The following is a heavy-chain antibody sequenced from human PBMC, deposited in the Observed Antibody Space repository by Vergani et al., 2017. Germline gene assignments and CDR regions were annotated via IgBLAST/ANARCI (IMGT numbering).Heavy chain of an antibody. CDR2: IRNKANDYTT. Sequence: EVQMVESGGGLVKPGGSLRLSCVASGFIFSHYSMNWVRQAPGKGLEWVGRIRNKANDYTTQYAASVKGRFTISRDDSKSYLYLQMNSLQTEDTALYYCVRVKGSNWNDHLYDIWGQGTLVTVSS. V-gene: IGHV3-72*01. J-gene: IGHJ3*02. D-gene: IGHD1-1*01. CDR3: VRVKGSNWNDHLYDI. CDR1: GFIFSHYS.